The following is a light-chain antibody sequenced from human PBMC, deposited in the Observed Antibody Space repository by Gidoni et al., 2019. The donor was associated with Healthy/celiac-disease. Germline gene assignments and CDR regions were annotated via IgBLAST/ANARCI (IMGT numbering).Light chain of an antibody. CDR1: QSISSY. CDR2: AAS. J-gene: IGKJ3*01. Sequence: IHMTQSPSSLSASVGDRVTITCRASQSISSYLNWYQQKPGKAPKLLIYAASSLQSGVPSRFSGSGSGTDFTITISSLQPEDFATYYCQQSYSTPLFGPGTKVDIK. V-gene: IGKV1-39*01. CDR3: QQSYSTPL.